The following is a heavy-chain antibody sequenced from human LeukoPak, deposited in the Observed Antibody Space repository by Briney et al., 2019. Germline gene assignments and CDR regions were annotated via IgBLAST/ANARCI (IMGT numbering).Heavy chain of an antibody. Sequence: SQTLSLTCTVSGGSISSGSYYWSWIRQPAGKGLEWIGRIYTSGSTNYNPSLKSRVTISVDTSKNQFSLKLSSVTAADTAVYYCARDSCSSTSCYAIPLDVWGKGTTVTVSS. CDR1: GGSISSGSYY. CDR2: IYTSGST. D-gene: IGHD2-2*01. V-gene: IGHV4-61*02. CDR3: ARDSCSSTSCYAIPLDV. J-gene: IGHJ6*04.